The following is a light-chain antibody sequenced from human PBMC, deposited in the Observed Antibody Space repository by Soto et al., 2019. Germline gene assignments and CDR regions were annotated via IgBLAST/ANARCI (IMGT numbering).Light chain of an antibody. J-gene: IGKJ1*01. Sequence: EIVWTQSPGTLSLSPGERATLSCRASQSVSSSFVAWFQQKAGQAPRLLIYGASTRATGIPARFSGSGSRTEFTLTINSLQSEDFAVYYCQQHNNWPWTFGQGTKVDIK. CDR1: QSVSSS. CDR2: GAS. V-gene: IGKV3-15*01. CDR3: QQHNNWPWT.